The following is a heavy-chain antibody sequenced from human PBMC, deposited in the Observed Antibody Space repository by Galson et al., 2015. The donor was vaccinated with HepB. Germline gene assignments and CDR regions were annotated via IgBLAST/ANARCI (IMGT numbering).Heavy chain of an antibody. J-gene: IGHJ4*02. CDR2: LSYDGSNE. V-gene: IGHV3-30-3*01. CDR1: GFSFHTHA. D-gene: IGHD2-2*01. CDR3: ARDQGYCSGITCLIYDY. Sequence: SLRLSCAASGFSFHTHAMHWVRQPPGQGLEWMAILSYDGSNEHYADSVKGRFTISRDNSKNTLYLQMNSVRAEDTAVYYCARDQGYCSGITCLIYDYWGQGTVVTVS.